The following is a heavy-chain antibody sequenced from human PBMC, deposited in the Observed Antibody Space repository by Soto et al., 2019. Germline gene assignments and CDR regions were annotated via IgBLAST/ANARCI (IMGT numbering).Heavy chain of an antibody. CDR2: IVYSGST. CDR1: GGSITGRPYY. D-gene: IGHD5-12*01. Sequence: SETLSLTCSVSGGSITGRPYYWGWIRQPPGKGLEWIGSIVYSGSTYYNPSLMSRVTISVDTTKNQFSLKLNSVTAADTAVYYCARHKGMATVLDYWGQGTLVTVSS. V-gene: IGHV4-39*01. J-gene: IGHJ4*02. CDR3: ARHKGMATVLDY.